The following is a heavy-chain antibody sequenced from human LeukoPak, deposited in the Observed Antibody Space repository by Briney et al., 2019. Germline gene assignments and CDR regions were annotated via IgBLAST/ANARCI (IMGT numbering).Heavy chain of an antibody. CDR1: GFSFGDLA. D-gene: IGHD2-15*01. CDR2: IRSKAYGGTT. Sequence: GGSLRLSCTASGFSFGDLALSWSPKAQGKGLKGVGFIRSKAYGGTTEYAASVKGRFAISRDDSKSIAYLQMNSLKTEDTAVYYCTRGKGDQGWYWGQGTLVTVSS. J-gene: IGHJ4*02. CDR3: TRGKGDQGWY. V-gene: IGHV3-49*03.